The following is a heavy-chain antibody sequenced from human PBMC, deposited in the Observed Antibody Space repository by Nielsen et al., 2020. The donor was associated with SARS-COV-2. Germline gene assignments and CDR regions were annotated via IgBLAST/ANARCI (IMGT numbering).Heavy chain of an antibody. CDR1: GGSVSSNDW. CDR3: ARGDLVVVPSPILGLGPFFYYFYLDV. CDR2: VSHSGSI. J-gene: IGHJ6*03. V-gene: IGHV4-4*02. D-gene: IGHD2-2*01. Sequence: SETLSLTCAVSGGSVSSNDWWTWVRQSPGKGLEWIGEVSHSGSINYHPSLKSRVTLSMDKSKRQFSLRLTSVSAADTAVYFCARGDLVVVPSPILGLGPFFYYFYLDVWGKGTTVIVSS.